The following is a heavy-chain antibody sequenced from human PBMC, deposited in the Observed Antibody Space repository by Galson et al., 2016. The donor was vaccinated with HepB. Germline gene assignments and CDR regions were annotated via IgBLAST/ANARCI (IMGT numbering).Heavy chain of an antibody. V-gene: IGHV3-7*02. J-gene: IGHJ4*02. Sequence: SLRLSYAASGFTFSSYWITWVRQAPGKGLEWVANINLDGSRKYYVDSVKGRFPISRDNGKNSLYLEMKSLRAEDTAVYYCVSGYTSGLWGQGTLVTVSS. CDR1: GFTFSSYW. CDR2: INLDGSRK. D-gene: IGHD6-19*01. CDR3: VSGYTSGL.